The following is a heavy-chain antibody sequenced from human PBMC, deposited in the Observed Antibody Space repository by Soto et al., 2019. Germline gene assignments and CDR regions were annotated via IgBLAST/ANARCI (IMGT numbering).Heavy chain of an antibody. Sequence: SETLSLTCTVSGGSISSYYWSWIRQPPGKGLEWIGYIYYSGSTNYNPSLKSRVTISVDTSKNQFSLKLSSVTAADTAVYYCARHFISSSSQASYYYYYMDVWGKGTTVTVSS. V-gene: IGHV4-59*08. J-gene: IGHJ6*03. CDR3: ARHFISSSSQASYYYYYMDV. CDR1: GGSISSYY. D-gene: IGHD6-6*01. CDR2: IYYSGST.